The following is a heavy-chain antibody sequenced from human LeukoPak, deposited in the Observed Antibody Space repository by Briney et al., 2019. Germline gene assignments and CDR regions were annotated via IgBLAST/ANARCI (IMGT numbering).Heavy chain of an antibody. J-gene: IGHJ4*02. CDR1: GYTFTSYG. CDR2: ISAYNGNT. CDR3: AREPSQQGYFDY. D-gene: IGHD6-13*01. V-gene: IGHV1-18*01. Sequence: ASVKVSCKASGYTFTSYGISWVRQAPGQGLEWMGWISAYNGNTNYAQKLQGRVAMTTDTSTSTAYMELRSLRSDDTAVYYCAREPSQQGYFDYWGQGTLVTVSS.